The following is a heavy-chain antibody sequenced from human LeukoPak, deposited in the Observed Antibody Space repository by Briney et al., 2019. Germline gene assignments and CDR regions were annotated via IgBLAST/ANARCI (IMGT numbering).Heavy chain of an antibody. CDR1: GDSISSGYY. J-gene: IGHJ4*02. CDR2: IYHSGST. D-gene: IGHD3-16*01. Sequence: SETLSLTCAVSGDSISSGYYWGWIRQPPGRGLEWIGNIYHSGSTHYPPSLKSRVTISVDTSKNQFSLKLTSVTAADTAVYYCTRGARAGELVDYWGQGTLVTVSS. CDR3: TRGARAGELVDY. V-gene: IGHV4-38-2*01.